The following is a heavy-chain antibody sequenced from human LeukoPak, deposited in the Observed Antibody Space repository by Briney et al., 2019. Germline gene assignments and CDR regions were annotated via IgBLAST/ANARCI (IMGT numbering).Heavy chain of an antibody. CDR2: ISWNSGSI. D-gene: IGHD4-17*01. CDR3: AKDIGGDYDKPDY. J-gene: IGHJ4*02. Sequence: GGSLRLSCAAYGFTFDDYAMHWVRQAPGKGLEWVSGISWNSGSIGYADSVKGRFTISRDNAKNSLYLQMNSLRAEDTALYYCAKDIGGDYDKPDYWGQGTLVTVSS. V-gene: IGHV3-9*01. CDR1: GFTFDDYA.